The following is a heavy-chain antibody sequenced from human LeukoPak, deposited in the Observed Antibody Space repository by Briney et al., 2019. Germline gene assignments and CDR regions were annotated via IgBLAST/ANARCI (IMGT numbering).Heavy chain of an antibody. CDR3: AKLYDNLPTDYFDY. D-gene: IGHD3-22*01. J-gene: IGHJ4*02. V-gene: IGHV3-23*01. CDR1: GFTFGSYA. Sequence: GGSLRLSCAASGFTFGSYAMSWVRQAPGKGLEWVSAISGSGGSTYYADSVKGRFTISRDNSKNTLYLQMNSLGAEDTAVYYCAKLYDNLPTDYFDYWGQGTLVTVSS. CDR2: ISGSGGST.